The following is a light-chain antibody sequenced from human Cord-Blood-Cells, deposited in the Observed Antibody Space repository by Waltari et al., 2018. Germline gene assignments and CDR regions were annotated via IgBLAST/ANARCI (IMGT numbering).Light chain of an antibody. CDR3: CSYAGSYTNWV. CDR1: SSDVGGYNY. CDR2: DVS. J-gene: IGLJ3*02. V-gene: IGLV2-11*01. Sequence: QSALTQPRSVSGSPGQSVTIACTGTSSDVGGYNYVSWYQQHPGKAPKLMIYDVSKRPSGVPDRFSGSMSGNPASLTISGLQAEEEADYYCCSYAGSYTNWVFGGGTKLTVL.